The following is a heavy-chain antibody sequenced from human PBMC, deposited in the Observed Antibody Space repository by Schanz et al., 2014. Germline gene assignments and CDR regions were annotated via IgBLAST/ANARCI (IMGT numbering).Heavy chain of an antibody. J-gene: IGHJ4*02. CDR2: ISDSGTYT. CDR3: VSQTGSPNY. D-gene: IGHD6-13*01. Sequence: VQLAESGGGLVQPGGSLRLSCAASGFVFGDYYMTWIRQAPGKGLEWLSYISDSGTYTNYADSVKGRFTISRDNAKNSLYLQMNSLRVEDTAVYFCVSQTGSPNYWGQGTLVTVSS. CDR1: GFVFGDYY. V-gene: IGHV3-11*06.